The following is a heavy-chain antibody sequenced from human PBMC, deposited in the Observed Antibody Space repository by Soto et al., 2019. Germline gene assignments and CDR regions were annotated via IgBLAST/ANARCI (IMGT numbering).Heavy chain of an antibody. V-gene: IGHV1-18*04. D-gene: IGHD2-15*01. Sequence: ASVKVSCKASGYTFTRYYIHWVRQAPGQGLEWMGWISAYNGNTNYAQKLQGRVTMTTDTSTSTAYMELRSLRSDDTAVYYCARDLGCSGGSCYLDAFDIWGQGTMVTVSS. J-gene: IGHJ3*02. CDR1: GYTFTRYY. CDR3: ARDLGCSGGSCYLDAFDI. CDR2: ISAYNGNT.